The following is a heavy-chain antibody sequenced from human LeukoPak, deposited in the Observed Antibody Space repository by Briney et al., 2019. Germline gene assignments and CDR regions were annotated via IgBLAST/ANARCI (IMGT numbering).Heavy chain of an antibody. CDR1: GGSITRGGYY. Sequence: PSETLSLTCTVSGGSITRGGYYWNWIRQHPGKGLEWIGYIYYSGSTFYNPSLKSRVTISKDTSKNQFSPKLTSVTAADTAVYYCAGASFDYYDSSGYLRDWGQGTLVTVSS. CDR2: IYYSGST. D-gene: IGHD3-22*01. J-gene: IGHJ4*02. V-gene: IGHV4-31*03. CDR3: AGASFDYYDSSGYLRD.